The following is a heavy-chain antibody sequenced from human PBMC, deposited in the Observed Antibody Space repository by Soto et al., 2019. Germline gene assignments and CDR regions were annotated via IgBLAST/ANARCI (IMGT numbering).Heavy chain of an antibody. D-gene: IGHD6-6*01. CDR1: GYAFTTYG. CDR3: AREGQLGY. V-gene: IGHV1-18*01. CDR2: ISAYNGNT. J-gene: IGHJ4*02. Sequence: GASVKVSCKASGYAFTTYGFSWVRQAPGQGLEWMGWISAYNGNTNHAQKFQGRVTLTTDTSTSTAYMELRSLRSDDTAVYYCAREGQLGYWGQGTLVTVSS.